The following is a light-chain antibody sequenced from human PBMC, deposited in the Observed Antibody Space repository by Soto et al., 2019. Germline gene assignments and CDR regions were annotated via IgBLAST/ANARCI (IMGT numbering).Light chain of an antibody. J-gene: IGKJ2*01. CDR1: QTITTS. V-gene: IGKV1-39*01. Sequence: DIQMTQSPSSRSASVGDRVTITCRASQTITTSLNWYQQKPGKAPKLLIYAASSLQSGVPSRFSGSGPGTDFTLTISSLQSEDSATYYCQQSYSTPYTFGQGTKLEIK. CDR3: QQSYSTPYT. CDR2: AAS.